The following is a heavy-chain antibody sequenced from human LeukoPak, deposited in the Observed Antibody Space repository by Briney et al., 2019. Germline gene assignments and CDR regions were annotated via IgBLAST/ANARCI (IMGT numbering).Heavy chain of an antibody. Sequence: PSQTLSLTCTVSGGSVSSGGYYWSWIRQHPGKGLEWIGYISNGGSTYDNPSLKSRVTISVDTSKNQFSLKLSSVTAADTAVYYCARRYSSSWYFRYFDYWGQGTLVTVSS. CDR2: ISNGGST. D-gene: IGHD6-13*01. CDR3: ARRYSSSWYFRYFDY. CDR1: GGSVSSGGYY. V-gene: IGHV4-31*03. J-gene: IGHJ4*02.